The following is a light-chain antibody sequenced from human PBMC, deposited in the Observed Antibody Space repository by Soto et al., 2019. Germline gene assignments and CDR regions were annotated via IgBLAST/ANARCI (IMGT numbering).Light chain of an antibody. V-gene: IGKV3-20*01. CDR2: GAS. Sequence: EIVLTQSPGILSLSPEERATLSCRASQSVSSSYLAWYQQKPGQGPRLLIHGASSRATGIPDRFSGSGSGTDFTLTISRLEPEDFAVYYCQQYGTSRAFGQGTKVDIK. J-gene: IGKJ1*01. CDR1: QSVSSSY. CDR3: QQYGTSRA.